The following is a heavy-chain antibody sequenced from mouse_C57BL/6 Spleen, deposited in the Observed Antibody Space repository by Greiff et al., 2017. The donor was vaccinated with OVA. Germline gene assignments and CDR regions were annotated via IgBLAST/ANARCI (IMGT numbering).Heavy chain of an antibody. CDR2: INYDGSST. Sequence: EVQLVESEGGLVQPGSSMKLSCTASGFTFSDYYMAWVRQVPEKGLEWVANINYDGSSTYYLDSLKSRFIISRDNAKNILYLQMSSLKSEDTATYYCAREGLAPFAYWGQGTLVTVSA. V-gene: IGHV5-16*01. CDR1: GFTFSDYY. CDR3: AREGLAPFAY. J-gene: IGHJ3*01. D-gene: IGHD3-3*01.